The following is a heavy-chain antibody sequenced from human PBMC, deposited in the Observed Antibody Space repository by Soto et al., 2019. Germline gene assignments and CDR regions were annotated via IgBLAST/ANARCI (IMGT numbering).Heavy chain of an antibody. V-gene: IGHV1-8*01. D-gene: IGHD3-10*01. J-gene: IGHJ4*02. Sequence: QVQLVQSGAEVKKPGASVKVSCKASGYTFTSYDINWVRQATGQGLEWMGWMNPNSGNTGYAQKFQGRVTMTRDTSTSTIYMEVNSLRSEDTAVYYCARPITMVRGGPFGYWGQGTLVTVSS. CDR3: ARPITMVRGGPFGY. CDR2: MNPNSGNT. CDR1: GYTFTSYD.